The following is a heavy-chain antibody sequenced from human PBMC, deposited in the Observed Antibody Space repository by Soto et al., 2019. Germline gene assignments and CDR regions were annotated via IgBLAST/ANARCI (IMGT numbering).Heavy chain of an antibody. Sequence: GGSLRHSWAASGFTCSSYAMHWVRQAPGKGLEWVAVISYDGSNKYYADSVKGRFTISRDNSKNTLYLQMNSLRAEDTAVYYCARAHGYYDSSGYRGPFQHWGQGTLVTVSS. CDR1: GFTCSSYA. J-gene: IGHJ1*01. V-gene: IGHV3-30-3*01. CDR2: ISYDGSNK. D-gene: IGHD3-22*01. CDR3: ARAHGYYDSSGYRGPFQH.